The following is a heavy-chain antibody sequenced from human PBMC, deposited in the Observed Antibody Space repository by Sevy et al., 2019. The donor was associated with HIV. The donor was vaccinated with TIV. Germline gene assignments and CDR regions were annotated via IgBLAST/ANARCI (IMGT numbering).Heavy chain of an antibody. CDR1: GFTFSSYA. Sequence: GGSLRLSCAASGFTFSSYAMSWVRQAPGKGLEWVSAISGSGGSTYYADSVKGRFTISRDNSKNTLYLQMNSLRAEDTAVYYCAKDMTASFSSINFGYWGQGTLVTDSS. CDR2: ISGSGGST. J-gene: IGHJ4*02. D-gene: IGHD2-21*02. V-gene: IGHV3-23*01. CDR3: AKDMTASFSSINFGY.